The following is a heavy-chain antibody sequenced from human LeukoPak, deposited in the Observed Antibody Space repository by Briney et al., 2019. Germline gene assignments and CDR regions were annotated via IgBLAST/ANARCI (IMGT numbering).Heavy chain of an antibody. CDR3: ARIAMNWFDP. V-gene: IGHV4-34*01. CDR2: INHSGST. Sequence: SETLSLTCAVYGGSFSGYYWSWIRQPPGKGLEWIGEINHSGSTNYNLSLKSRVTISVDTSKNQFSLKLSSVTAADTAVYYCARIAMNWFDPWGQGTLVTVSS. J-gene: IGHJ5*02. CDR1: GGSFSGYY.